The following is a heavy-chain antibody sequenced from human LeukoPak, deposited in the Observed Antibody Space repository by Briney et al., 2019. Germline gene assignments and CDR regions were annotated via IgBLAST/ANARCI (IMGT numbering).Heavy chain of an antibody. CDR2: IYYSGST. CDR1: GGSTSSYY. Sequence: SETLSLTCTVSGGSTSSYYWSWIRQPPGKGLEWIGYIYYSGSTNYNPSLKSRVTISVDTSKNQFSLKLSSVTAADTAVYYCARDTSRVGATGFDYWGQGTLVTVSS. CDR3: ARDTSRVGATGFDY. J-gene: IGHJ4*02. V-gene: IGHV4-59*01. D-gene: IGHD1-26*01.